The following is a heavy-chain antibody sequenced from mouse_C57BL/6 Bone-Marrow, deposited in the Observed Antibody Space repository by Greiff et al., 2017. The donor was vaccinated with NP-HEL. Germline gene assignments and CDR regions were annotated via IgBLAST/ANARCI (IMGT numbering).Heavy chain of an antibody. CDR3: ARPFYYDYDDGGGFDY. D-gene: IGHD2-4*01. V-gene: IGHV5-6*02. CDR2: ISSGGSYT. Sequence: DVKLVESGGDLVKPGGSLKLSCAASGFTFSSYGMSWVRQTPDKRLEWVATISSGGSYTYYPDSVKGRFTISRDNAKNTLYLQMSSLKSEDTAMYYCARPFYYDYDDGGGFDYWGQGTTLTVSS. J-gene: IGHJ2*01. CDR1: GFTFSSYG.